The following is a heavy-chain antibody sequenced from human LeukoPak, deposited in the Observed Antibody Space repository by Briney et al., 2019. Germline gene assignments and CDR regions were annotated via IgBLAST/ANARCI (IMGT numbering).Heavy chain of an antibody. J-gene: IGHJ6*03. D-gene: IGHD1-1*01. CDR2: ISGSGGST. V-gene: IGHV3-23*01. Sequence: PGGSLRLSCAASGFTFSSYEMNWVRQAPGKGLEWVSGISGSGGSTYHADSVKGRFTISRDNSKNTLYLQMNSLRAEDTAVYYCAKDFLDNRERPYYMDVWGKGTTVTVSS. CDR1: GFTFSSYE. CDR3: AKDFLDNRERPYYMDV.